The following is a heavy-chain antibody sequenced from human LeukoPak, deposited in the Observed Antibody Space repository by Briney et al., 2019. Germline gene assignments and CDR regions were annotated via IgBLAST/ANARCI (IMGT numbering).Heavy chain of an antibody. CDR3: ARGPRYVWGSYRSGDRSTFDY. D-gene: IGHD3-16*02. Sequence: SETLSLTCTVSGGSVSRSPHYWGWIRQSPGRGLEWIGSIHYTGSADYNPSLKSRVTLSVDTSKNQFSLKLSSVTAADTAVYYCARGPRYVWGSYRSGDRSTFDYWGQGTLVTVSS. CDR1: GGSVSRSPHY. CDR2: IHYTGSA. J-gene: IGHJ4*02. V-gene: IGHV4-39*07.